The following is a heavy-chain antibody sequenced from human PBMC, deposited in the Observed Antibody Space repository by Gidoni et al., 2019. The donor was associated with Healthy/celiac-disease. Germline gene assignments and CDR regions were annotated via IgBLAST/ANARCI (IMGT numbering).Heavy chain of an antibody. CDR2: ISGSGGST. CDR3: AKSPLVDPKRASFDY. CDR1: GFTFCRYA. D-gene: IGHD1-26*01. J-gene: IGHJ4*02. V-gene: IGHV3-23*01. Sequence: EVQLLESVGGLVQPGGSLRLSCAASGFTFCRYAMSWVLQAPGKGLEWVSAISGSGGSTYYADSVKGRFTISRDNSKNTLYLKMNSLRAEDTAVYYCAKSPLVDPKRASFDYWGQGTLVTVSS.